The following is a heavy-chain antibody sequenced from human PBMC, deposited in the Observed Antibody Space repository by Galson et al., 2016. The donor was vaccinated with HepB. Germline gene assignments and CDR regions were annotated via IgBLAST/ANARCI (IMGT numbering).Heavy chain of an antibody. D-gene: IGHD3-22*01. CDR2: IFPGDDDT. Sequence: QSGAEVKMPGESLKISCQISGYSFSNYWIAWVRQMPGKGLEWMGNIFPGDDDTRYAPSFQGQVAISVDKSNSIAYLQWTRLKASDTAMYYCARQTHDDSSANPFDIWGQGTMVTVSS. V-gene: IGHV5-51*01. J-gene: IGHJ3*02. CDR1: GYSFSNYW. CDR3: ARQTHDDSSANPFDI.